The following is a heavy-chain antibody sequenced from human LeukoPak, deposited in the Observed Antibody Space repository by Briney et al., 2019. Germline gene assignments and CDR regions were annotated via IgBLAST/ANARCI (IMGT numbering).Heavy chain of an antibody. CDR3: ARGYCSSTSCYAGRAFDI. J-gene: IGHJ3*02. V-gene: IGHV5-51*01. CDR2: IYPGDSDT. Sequence: GESLKTPCKGSGYNFTRYWIGWVRQMPGKGLEWMGIIYPGDSDTRYSPSFQGQVTISADKSISTAYVQWSSLKASDTAMYYCARGYCSSTSCYAGRAFDIWGQGTMVTVS. D-gene: IGHD2-2*01. CDR1: GYNFTRYW.